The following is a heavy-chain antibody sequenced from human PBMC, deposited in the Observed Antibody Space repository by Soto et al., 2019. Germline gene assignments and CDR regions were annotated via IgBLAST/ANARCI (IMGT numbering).Heavy chain of an antibody. D-gene: IGHD6-13*01. CDR2: IYPGDSDT. CDR1: GHDFTSYW. V-gene: IGHV5-51*01. Sequence: GESLKISCKGSGHDFTSYWIAWVRQMPGKGLEWMGIIYPGDSDTKYSPSFQGQVTISADKSINTAYLQWSSLKASDTAMYYCATSLGIAAAGDYWGQGTLVTVSS. CDR3: ATSLGIAAAGDY. J-gene: IGHJ4*02.